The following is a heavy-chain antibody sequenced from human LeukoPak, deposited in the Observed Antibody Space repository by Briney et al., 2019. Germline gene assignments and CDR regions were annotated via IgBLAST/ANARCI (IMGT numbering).Heavy chain of an antibody. CDR2: ITSSSSYI. D-gene: IGHD3-3*01. J-gene: IGHJ4*02. CDR1: GFTFNSYS. V-gene: IGHV3-21*01. Sequence: PGGSLRLSCAASGFTFNSYSMNWVSQAPGKGLEWVSSITSSSSYIYYADSVKGRFTVSRDNAKNSLYLQMNSLRAEDTGVYYCARSGVALFDYWGQGTLVTVSS. CDR3: ARSGVALFDY.